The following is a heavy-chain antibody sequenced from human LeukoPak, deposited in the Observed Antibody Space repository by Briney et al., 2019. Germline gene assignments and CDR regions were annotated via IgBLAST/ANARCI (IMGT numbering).Heavy chain of an antibody. J-gene: IGHJ4*02. D-gene: IGHD2-15*01. CDR3: ARGGGWTLDY. V-gene: IGHV4-39*01. CDR1: GGSISSSSYY. CDR2: IYYSGNT. Sequence: SETLSLTCTVSGGSISSSSYYWGWIRQPPGKGLEWIGSIYYSGNTYCDPSLRSRVTISVDTSKNQFSLNLSSVTAADTAVYYCARGGGWTLDYWGQGTLVTVSS.